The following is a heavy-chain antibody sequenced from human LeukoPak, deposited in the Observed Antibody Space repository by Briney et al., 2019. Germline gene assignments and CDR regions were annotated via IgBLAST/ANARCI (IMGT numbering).Heavy chain of an antibody. CDR2: IYYSGST. CDR3: ARDRERYYGSGSFDY. D-gene: IGHD3-10*01. CDR1: GGSISSYY. V-gene: IGHV4-59*01. Sequence: SETLSLTCTVSGGSISSYYWSWVRQPPGKGLEWIGYIYYSGSTNYNPSLKSRVTISVDTSKNQFSLKLSSVTAADTAVYYCARDRERYYGSGSFDYWGQGTLVTVSS. J-gene: IGHJ4*02.